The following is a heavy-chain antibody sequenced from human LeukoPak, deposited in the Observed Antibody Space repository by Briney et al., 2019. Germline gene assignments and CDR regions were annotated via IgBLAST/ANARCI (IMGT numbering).Heavy chain of an antibody. J-gene: IGHJ5*02. Sequence: SETLSLTCAVYGGSFSGYYWSWIRQPPGKGLEWIGEINHSESTNYNPSLKSRVTISVDTSKNQFSLKLSSVTAADTAVYYCARVYLTETTVTTNWFDPWGQGTLVTVSS. V-gene: IGHV4-34*01. CDR3: ARVYLTETTVTTNWFDP. CDR1: GGSFSGYY. CDR2: INHSEST. D-gene: IGHD4-17*01.